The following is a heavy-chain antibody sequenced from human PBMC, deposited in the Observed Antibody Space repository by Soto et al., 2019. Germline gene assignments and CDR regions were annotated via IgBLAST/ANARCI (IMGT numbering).Heavy chain of an antibody. D-gene: IGHD5-12*01. Sequence: QVQLVQSGAEVKKPGDTVNVSCKASGYTFTSYGISWVRQAPGQGLEWMGWISAYNGNTNYAQKLQGRVTMTTDTSTSTAYMELRSLRSDDTAVYYCARAYPLSGYDTSFDPYWGQGTLVTVSS. CDR2: ISAYNGNT. CDR1: GYTFTSYG. J-gene: IGHJ4*02. CDR3: ARAYPLSGYDTSFDPY. V-gene: IGHV1-18*01.